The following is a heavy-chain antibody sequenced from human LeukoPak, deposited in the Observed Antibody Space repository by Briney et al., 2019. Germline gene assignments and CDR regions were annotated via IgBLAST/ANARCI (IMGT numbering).Heavy chain of an antibody. D-gene: IGHD6-19*01. Sequence: SGTLSLTCIVSGGSISSLNLWSWLRQPPGKGLEWIGEMYLGGTTNFNPSLKSRVTILIDKSKNQLSLQLTSVTAADTAVYYCAGLEGRYSTDWFYFFDYWGQGALVTLSS. V-gene: IGHV4-4*02. CDR1: GGSISSLNL. CDR3: AGLEGRYSTDWFYFFDY. CDR2: MYLGGTT. J-gene: IGHJ4*02.